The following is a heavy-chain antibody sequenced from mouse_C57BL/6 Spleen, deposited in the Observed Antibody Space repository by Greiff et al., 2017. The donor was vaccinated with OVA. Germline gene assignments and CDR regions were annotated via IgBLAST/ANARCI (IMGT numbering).Heavy chain of an antibody. D-gene: IGHD2-1*01. CDR2: IRLKSDNYAT. Sequence: EVHLVESGGGLVQPGGSMKLSCVASGFTFSNYWMNWVRQSPEKGLEWVAQIRLKSDNYATHYAESVKGRFTISRDDSKSSVYLQMNNLRAEDTGIYYCTSQRDYYGNPYAMDYWGQGTSVTVSS. J-gene: IGHJ4*01. CDR1: GFTFSNYW. CDR3: TSQRDYYGNPYAMDY. V-gene: IGHV6-3*01.